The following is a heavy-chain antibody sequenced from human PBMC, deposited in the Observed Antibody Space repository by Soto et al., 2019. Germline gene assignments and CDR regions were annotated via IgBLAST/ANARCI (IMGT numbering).Heavy chain of an antibody. D-gene: IGHD5-12*01. CDR3: ATGITDIVATISASGYYYYGMDV. CDR2: IIPIFGTA. CDR1: GGTFSSYA. Sequence: SVKVSCKAPGGTFSSYAISWVRQAPGQGLEWMGGIIPIFGTANYAQKFQGRVTITADESTSTAYMELSSLRSEDTAVYYCATGITDIVATISASGYYYYGMDVWGQGTTVTVSS. J-gene: IGHJ6*02. V-gene: IGHV1-69*13.